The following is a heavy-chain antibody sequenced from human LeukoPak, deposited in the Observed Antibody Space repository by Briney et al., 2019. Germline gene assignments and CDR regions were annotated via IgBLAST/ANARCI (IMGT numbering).Heavy chain of an antibody. CDR2: INHSGST. CDR3: ASDRGATDAFDI. V-gene: IGHV4-34*01. CDR1: GGSFSGYY. Sequence: KPSETLSLTCAVYGGSFSGYYWSWIRQPPGKGLEWIGEINHSGSTNYNPSLKSRVTISVDTSKNQFSLKLSSVTAADTAVYYCASDRGATDAFDIWGQGTMVTVSS. D-gene: IGHD1-26*01. J-gene: IGHJ3*02.